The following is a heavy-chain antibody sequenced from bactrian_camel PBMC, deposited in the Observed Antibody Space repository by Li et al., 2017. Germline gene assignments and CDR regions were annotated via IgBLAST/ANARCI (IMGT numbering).Heavy chain of an antibody. D-gene: IGHD7*01. V-gene: IGHV3S53*01. CDR1: GDTSRSYC. CDR3: AADRARTGGSCSLSSGLYDY. CDR2: IDSDGST. Sequence: HVQLVESGGGSVQAGGSLRLSCAASGDTSRSYCMGWFRQAPGEEREGFAAIDSDGSTSYADSVKGRFTISKDKARNTLNLQMNSLKPEDTAMYYCAADRARTGGSCSLSSGLYDYSGRGTQVTVS. J-gene: IGHJ4*01.